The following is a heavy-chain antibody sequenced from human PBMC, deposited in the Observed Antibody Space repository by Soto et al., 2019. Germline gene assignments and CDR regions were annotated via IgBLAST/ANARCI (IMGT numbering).Heavy chain of an antibody. Sequence: GGSLRLSCAASGFTFISYGMHWVRHSPGKWLEWVGGISYDGSNKYYADSGKGRFTISRDNSKNTLYLQMNSLRAEDTAVYYCAKAGYSSGWYEDYFDYWGQGTLVTVSS. CDR2: ISYDGSNK. V-gene: IGHV3-30*18. CDR1: GFTFISYG. J-gene: IGHJ4*02. D-gene: IGHD6-19*01. CDR3: AKAGYSSGWYEDYFDY.